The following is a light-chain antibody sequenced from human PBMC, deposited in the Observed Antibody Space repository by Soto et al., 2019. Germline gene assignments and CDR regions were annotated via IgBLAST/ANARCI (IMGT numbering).Light chain of an antibody. Sequence: ETVLTQSPCTLSLSPGERATLSCRASQSVGSSYLAWYQQKPAQAPRLLIYGASNRATGIPDRFSGSGSGTDFTLTISRLEPEDFAVYYCQHFGSSPPSWSFGPGTKVEVK. J-gene: IGKJ1*01. CDR1: QSVGSSY. CDR3: QHFGSSPPSWS. V-gene: IGKV3-20*01. CDR2: GAS.